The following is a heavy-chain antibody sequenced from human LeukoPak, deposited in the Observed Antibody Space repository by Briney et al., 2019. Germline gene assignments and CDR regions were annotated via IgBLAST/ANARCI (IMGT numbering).Heavy chain of an antibody. V-gene: IGHV3-23*01. Sequence: PGGSLRLSCAASGFTFSSYAMSWVRQAPGEGLEWVSAISGSGGRTYYADSVKGRFTISRDNAKNSLYLQMNSLRAEDTAVYYCASPNSDYGDYGGGAFDIWGQGTMVTVSS. D-gene: IGHD4-17*01. CDR3: ASPNSDYGDYGGGAFDI. CDR2: ISGSGGRT. CDR1: GFTFSSYA. J-gene: IGHJ3*02.